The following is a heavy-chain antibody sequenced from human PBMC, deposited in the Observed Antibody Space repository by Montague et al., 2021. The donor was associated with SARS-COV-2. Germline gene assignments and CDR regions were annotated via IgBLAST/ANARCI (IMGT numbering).Heavy chain of an antibody. CDR3: ASGTDYYDSSGPPSRSWFDFDN. CDR1: GGSISSGSYY. J-gene: IGHJ3*02. CDR2: IYTSGST. D-gene: IGHD3-22*01. Sequence: ILSLTCTVSGGSISSGSYYWSWIRQPAGKGLEWIGRIYTSGSTNYNPSLKSRVTISVDTSKNQFSLKLSSVTAADTAVYYCASGTDYYDSSGPPSRSWFDFDNWGQGTMVTVSS. V-gene: IGHV4-61*02.